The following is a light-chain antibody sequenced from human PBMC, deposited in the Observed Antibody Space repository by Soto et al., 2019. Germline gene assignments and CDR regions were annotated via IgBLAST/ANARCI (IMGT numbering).Light chain of an antibody. CDR3: GAWDVRFLV. CDR2: SDN. V-gene: IGLV1-44*01. Sequence: QSVLTQPPSASGTPGQRVTISCSGSRSNIGTNTVTWYQQLPGTAPKLLIYSDNQRPSGVPDRFSGSKSGTSASLAISGPQVDDEAYYFCGAWDVRFLVFGGGTQLTVL. J-gene: IGLJ2*01. CDR1: RSNIGTNT.